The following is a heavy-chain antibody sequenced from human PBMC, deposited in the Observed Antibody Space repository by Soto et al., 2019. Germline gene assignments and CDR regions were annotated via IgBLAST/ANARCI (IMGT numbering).Heavy chain of an antibody. D-gene: IGHD6-19*01. CDR2: ISYDGSNK. Sequence: QVQLVESGGGVVQPGRSLRLSCAASGFTFSSYAMHWVRQAPGKGLEWVAVISYDGSNKYYADSVKGRFTISRDNSKNTLYLQMSSLRAEDTAVYYCARGDGLAVAGTLDYWGQGTLVTVSS. V-gene: IGHV3-30-3*01. J-gene: IGHJ4*02. CDR3: ARGDGLAVAGTLDY. CDR1: GFTFSSYA.